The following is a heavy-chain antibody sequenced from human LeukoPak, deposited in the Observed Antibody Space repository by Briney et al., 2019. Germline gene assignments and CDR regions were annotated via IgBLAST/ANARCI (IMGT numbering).Heavy chain of an antibody. V-gene: IGHV1-8*01. CDR2: INPNSGNT. CDR3: TRVPRESYSH. Sequence: ASVKVSCKASGYTFTSHDIIWVRQATGQGLEWVGYINPNSGNTGYAQKFQGRVTLTRDTSTNIAYMELTSLRSEDTAVYYCTRVPRESYSHWGQGTLVTVSS. D-gene: IGHD1-26*01. CDR1: GYTFTSHD. J-gene: IGHJ4*02.